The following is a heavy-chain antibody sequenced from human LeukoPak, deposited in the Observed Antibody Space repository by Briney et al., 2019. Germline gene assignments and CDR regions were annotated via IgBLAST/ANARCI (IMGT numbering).Heavy chain of an antibody. CDR2: IRNDGNKK. V-gene: IGHV3-30*02. CDR1: GFTFSSYG. CDR3: AKVDT. J-gene: IGHJ4*02. D-gene: IGHD5-18*01. Sequence: PGGSLRLSCAASGFTFSSYGMHWVRQAPGKGLEWVAFIRNDGNKKNYAESVKGRFTISRDNSKNTLYLQMDSLSAEDTAVYYCAKVDTWGQGTLVTVSS.